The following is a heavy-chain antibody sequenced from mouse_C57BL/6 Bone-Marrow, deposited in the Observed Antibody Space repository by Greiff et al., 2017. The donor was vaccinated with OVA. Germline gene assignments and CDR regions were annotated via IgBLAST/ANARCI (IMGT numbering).Heavy chain of an antibody. CDR2: INPGSGGT. CDR1: GYAFTNYL. CDR3: ARGFYYGSSYRYAMDY. J-gene: IGHJ4*01. V-gene: IGHV1-54*01. D-gene: IGHD1-1*01. Sequence: QVQLQQSGAELVRPGTSVKVSCKASGYAFTNYLIEWVKQRPGQGLEWIGVINPGSGGTNYNEKFKGKATLTADKSSSTAYMQLSSLTSEDSAVYFCARGFYYGSSYRYAMDYWGQGTSVTVSA.